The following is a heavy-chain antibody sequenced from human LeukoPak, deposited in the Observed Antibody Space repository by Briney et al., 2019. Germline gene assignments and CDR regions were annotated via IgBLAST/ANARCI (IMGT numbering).Heavy chain of an antibody. CDR2: MNPNSGNT. Sequence: GASVKVSCKASGYTFTSYDINWVRQATGQGLEWMGWMNPNSGNTGYAQKSQGRVTITRNTSISTAYMELSSLRSEDTAVYYCARRASIAARPGNWFDPWGQGTLVTVSS. J-gene: IGHJ5*02. D-gene: IGHD6-6*01. CDR1: GYTFTSYD. V-gene: IGHV1-8*03. CDR3: ARRASIAARPGNWFDP.